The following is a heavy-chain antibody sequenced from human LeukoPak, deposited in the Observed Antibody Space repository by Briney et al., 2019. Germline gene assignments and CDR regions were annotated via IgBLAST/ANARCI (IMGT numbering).Heavy chain of an antibody. CDR1: GFTFSSYA. J-gene: IGHJ4*02. Sequence: GGSLRLSCAASGFTFSSYAMSWVRQAPGKGLEWVSAISGSGGSTYYADSVKGRFTISRDNSKNTLYLQMNSLRAEDTAVYYCAKDGGYCSGGSCYSNFDYWGQGTLVTVSS. CDR3: AKDGGYCSGGSCYSNFDY. V-gene: IGHV3-23*01. CDR2: ISGSGGST. D-gene: IGHD2-15*01.